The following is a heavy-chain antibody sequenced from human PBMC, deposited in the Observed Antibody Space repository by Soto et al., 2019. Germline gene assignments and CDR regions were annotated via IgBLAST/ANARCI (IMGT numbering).Heavy chain of an antibody. Sequence: SETLSLTCAVYGGSFSGYYWSWIRQPPGKGLEWIGEINHSGSTNYNPSLKSRVTISVDTSKNQFSLKLSSVTAADTAVYYCARGYGDYRYYFDYWGQGTLVTVSS. J-gene: IGHJ4*02. V-gene: IGHV4-34*01. D-gene: IGHD4-17*01. CDR2: INHSGST. CDR3: ARGYGDYRYYFDY. CDR1: GGSFSGYY.